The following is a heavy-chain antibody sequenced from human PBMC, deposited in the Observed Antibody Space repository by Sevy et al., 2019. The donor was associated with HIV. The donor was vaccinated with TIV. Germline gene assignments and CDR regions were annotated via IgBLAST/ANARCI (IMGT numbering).Heavy chain of an antibody. V-gene: IGHV1-69*13. CDR3: ARGGPDDILTHYGMDV. J-gene: IGHJ6*02. D-gene: IGHD3-9*01. CDR1: GGSFSFYG. Sequence: SVKVSCKASGGSFSFYGISWVRQAPGQGLEWMAGIIPILGTTKYAQKFQGRVTITADESTSTAYMELTSLRSEDTAVYYCARGGPDDILTHYGMDVWGQGTTVAVSS. CDR2: IIPILGTT.